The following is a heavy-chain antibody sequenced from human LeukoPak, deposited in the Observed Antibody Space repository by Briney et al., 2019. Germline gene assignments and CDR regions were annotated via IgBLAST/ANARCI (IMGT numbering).Heavy chain of an antibody. CDR3: AKGRGYCSGGSCYQEY. CDR2: ISGSGGST. D-gene: IGHD2-15*01. J-gene: IGHJ4*02. Sequence: GGSLRLSCAASGFTFSSYAMSWVRQAPGKGLKGASPISGSGGSTYYADSVKGRFTISKDNSKNTLYLQMNSLRAEDTAVYYCAKGRGYCSGGSCYQEYWGQGTLVTVSS. CDR1: GFTFSSYA. V-gene: IGHV3-23*01.